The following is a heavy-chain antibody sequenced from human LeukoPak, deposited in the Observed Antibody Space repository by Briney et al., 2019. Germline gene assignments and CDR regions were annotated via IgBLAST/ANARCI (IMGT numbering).Heavy chain of an antibody. Sequence: PGGSLTLSCAASGFTFSDYYMKWLRQAPGKGPEWVSYISSSGSTIYYADSVKGRFTISRDNAKNSLYLQMNSLRAEDTAVYYCAELGITMIGGVWGKGTTVTISS. D-gene: IGHD3-10*02. V-gene: IGHV3-11*04. CDR3: AELGITMIGGV. CDR2: ISSSGSTI. J-gene: IGHJ6*04. CDR1: GFTFSDYY.